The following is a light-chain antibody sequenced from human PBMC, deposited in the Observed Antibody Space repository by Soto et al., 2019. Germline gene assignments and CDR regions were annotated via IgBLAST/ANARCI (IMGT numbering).Light chain of an antibody. CDR2: GAS. CDR1: QSISSW. V-gene: IGKV1-5*01. J-gene: IGKJ1*01. Sequence: DIQMTQSPSTLSASVGDRVTITCRASQSISSWLAWYQQKPGKAPKLLIYGASSLESGVPSRFRGGGSGTEFTLTITRLQPDDFATYYCQQYNSYSPAFGQGT. CDR3: QQYNSYSPA.